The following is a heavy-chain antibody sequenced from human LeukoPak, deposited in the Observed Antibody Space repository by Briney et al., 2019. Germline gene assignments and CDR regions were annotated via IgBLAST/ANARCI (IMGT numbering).Heavy chain of an antibody. V-gene: IGHV3-30*03. J-gene: IGHJ4*02. Sequence: GRSLRLSCAASGFTFSNYGMHWVRQAPGKGLEWVAVISFDGSNKYYADSVKGRFTISRDNSKNTLYLQMNSLRAEDTAVYYCARVTYGSGTYGAFDYWGQGTLVTVSS. CDR1: GFTFSNYG. D-gene: IGHD3-10*01. CDR3: ARVTYGSGTYGAFDY. CDR2: ISFDGSNK.